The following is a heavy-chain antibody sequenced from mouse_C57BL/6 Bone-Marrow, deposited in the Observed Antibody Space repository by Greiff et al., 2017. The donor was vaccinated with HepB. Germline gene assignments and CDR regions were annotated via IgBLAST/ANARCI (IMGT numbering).Heavy chain of an antibody. CDR1: GYTFTDYY. CDR3: ASYDGYSSWFAY. Sequence: EVQLQQSGPELVKPGASVKISCKASGYTFTDYYMNWVKQSNGKSLEWIGDINPNNGGTSYNQKFKGKATLTVDKSSSTAYMELRSLTSEDSAVYYCASYDGYSSWFAYWGQGTLVTVSA. D-gene: IGHD2-3*01. V-gene: IGHV1-26*01. CDR2: INPNNGGT. J-gene: IGHJ3*01.